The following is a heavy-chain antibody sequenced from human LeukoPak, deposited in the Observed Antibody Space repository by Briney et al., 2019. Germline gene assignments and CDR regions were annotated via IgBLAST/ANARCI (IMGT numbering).Heavy chain of an antibody. CDR2: MSSSSTSI. CDR1: GFTFSSYS. V-gene: IGHV3-48*02. CDR3: AREGDSSGPSVGLDY. J-gene: IGHJ4*02. D-gene: IGHD3-22*01. Sequence: GGSLRLSRAASGFTFSSYSMNWVRQAPGKGLEWVSYMSSSSTSIYHADSVKGRFTISRDDAKNTLDLQMNRLRDEDTAVYYCAREGDSSGPSVGLDYWGQGTLVTVSS.